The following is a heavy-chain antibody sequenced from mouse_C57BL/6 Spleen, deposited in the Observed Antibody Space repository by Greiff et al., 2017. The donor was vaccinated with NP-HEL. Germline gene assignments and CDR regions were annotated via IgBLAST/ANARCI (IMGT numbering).Heavy chain of an antibody. V-gene: IGHV1-42*01. J-gene: IGHJ2*01. CDR1: GYSFTGYY. CDR3: ARRAPYGNYVDY. Sequence: EVKLQESGPELVKPGASVKISCKASGYSFTGYYMNWVKQSPEKSLEWIGEINPSTGGTTYNQKFKAKATLTVDKSSSTAYMQLKSLTSEDSAVYYCARRAPYGNYVDYWGQGTTLTVSS. D-gene: IGHD2-1*01. CDR2: INPSTGGT.